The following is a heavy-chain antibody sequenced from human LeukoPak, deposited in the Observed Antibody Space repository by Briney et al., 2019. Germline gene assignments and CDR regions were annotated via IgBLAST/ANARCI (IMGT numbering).Heavy chain of an antibody. Sequence: SETLSLTCTVSGGSISSSSYYWGWIRQPPGKGLEWIGSIYYSGSTYYNPSLKSRVTISVDTSKNQFSLKLSSVTAADTAVYHCARDLFSYFDYWGQGTLVTVSS. V-gene: IGHV4-39*07. CDR1: GGSISSSSYY. D-gene: IGHD2/OR15-2a*01. CDR2: IYYSGST. CDR3: ARDLFSYFDY. J-gene: IGHJ4*02.